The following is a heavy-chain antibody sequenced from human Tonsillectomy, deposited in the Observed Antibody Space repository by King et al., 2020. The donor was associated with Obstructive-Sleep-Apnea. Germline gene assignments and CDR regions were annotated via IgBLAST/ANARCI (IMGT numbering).Heavy chain of an antibody. CDR2: ISWNSGSI. V-gene: IGHV3-9*01. Sequence: VQLVESGGGLVQPGRSLRLSCAASGFTFDDYAMHWVREAPGKGLEGVSGISWNSGSIGPADFVKGRFTISRDNAKNSLYLQMNSLRAEDTALYYCAKDRHYYGSGSYNYWGQGTLVTVSS. CDR3: AKDRHYYGSGSYNY. J-gene: IGHJ4*02. CDR1: GFTFDDYA. D-gene: IGHD3-10*01.